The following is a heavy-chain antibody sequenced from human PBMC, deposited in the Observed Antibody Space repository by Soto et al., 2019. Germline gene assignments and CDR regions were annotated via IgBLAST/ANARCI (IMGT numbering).Heavy chain of an antibody. Sequence: SETLSLTCTVSGGSVASGTYYWSWIRQPPGKGLEYIGYIYYSGSTNYNPSLNSRVTISVDTPKNQFSLKLSSATAADTALYYCASANAGAFNIWGQGTMVTVSS. CDR3: ASANAGAFNI. J-gene: IGHJ3*02. CDR1: GGSVASGTYY. V-gene: IGHV4-61*01. CDR2: IYYSGST.